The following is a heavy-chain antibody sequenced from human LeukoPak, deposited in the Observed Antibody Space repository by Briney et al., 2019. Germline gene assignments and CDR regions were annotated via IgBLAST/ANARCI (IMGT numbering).Heavy chain of an antibody. J-gene: IGHJ4*02. Sequence: ASVKVSCKASGGTFSSYTISWVRQAPGQGLEWMGRIIPILGIANYAQKFQGRVTITADKSTSTAYMELSRLRSEDTAVYYCARGVKNGLKVAYYFDYWGQGTLVTVSS. D-gene: IGHD2-21*01. CDR2: IIPILGIA. CDR1: GGTFSSYT. CDR3: ARGVKNGLKVAYYFDY. V-gene: IGHV1-69*02.